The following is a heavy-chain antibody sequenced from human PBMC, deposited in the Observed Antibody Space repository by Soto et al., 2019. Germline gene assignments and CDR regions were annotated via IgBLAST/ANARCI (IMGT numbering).Heavy chain of an antibody. CDR2: ISYDGTNK. J-gene: IGHJ4*02. D-gene: IGHD7-27*01. CDR1: GFSFSISP. CDR3: ARDPKTSGGQHWAFNYFDS. V-gene: IGHV3-30-3*01. Sequence: GGSLRLSCAASGFSFSISPMHWVRQAPGKGPEWVALISYDGTNKFYADSVKGRFTISRDNSKSTLYLQVDGLRPEDAAVYYCARDPKTSGGQHWAFNYFDSWGQGTLVTVSS.